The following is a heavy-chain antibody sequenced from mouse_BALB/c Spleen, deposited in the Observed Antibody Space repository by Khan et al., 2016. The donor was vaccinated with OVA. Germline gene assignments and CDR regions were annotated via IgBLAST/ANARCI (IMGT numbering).Heavy chain of an antibody. V-gene: IGHV3-2*02. J-gene: IGHJ2*01. D-gene: IGHD1-1*01. CDR3: ARGNYYGYYFDY. Sequence: EVELVESGPGLVKPSQSLSLTCIVTGYSITSGYAWNWIRQFPGNKLEWMGYISYSGGTSYNPSLKSRISITRDTSKNQFFLQLNSVTTEDTATYYCARGNYYGYYFDYWGQGTPLTVSS. CDR1: GYSITSGYA. CDR2: ISYSGGT.